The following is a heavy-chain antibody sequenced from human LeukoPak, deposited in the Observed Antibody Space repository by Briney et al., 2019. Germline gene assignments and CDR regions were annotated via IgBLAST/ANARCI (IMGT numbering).Heavy chain of an antibody. J-gene: IGHJ4*02. CDR3: ARDRDYDSSGYYFHYFDY. CDR2: IKQDGNEK. Sequence: GGSLRLSCAASGVTFSSYWMSWVRQAPGKGLEWVANIKQDGNEKYYVDSVKGRFTISRDNSKNTLYLQMNSLRAEDTAVYYCARDRDYDSSGYYFHYFDYWGQGTLVTVSS. V-gene: IGHV3-7*01. D-gene: IGHD3-22*01. CDR1: GVTFSSYW.